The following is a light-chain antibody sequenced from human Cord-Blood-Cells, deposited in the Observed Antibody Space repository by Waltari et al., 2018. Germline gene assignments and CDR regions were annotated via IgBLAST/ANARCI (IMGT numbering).Light chain of an antibody. CDR2: DNN. V-gene: IGLV1-51*01. Sequence: QSVLTQPPSVSAAPGQKVTISCSGSSSNIGNNYVSWYQQLPGTAPKLLIYDNNQRPQGTPDRFSASKSGTSATLGSTGLQTGDEADYYCGTWDSSLSAGVFGGGTKLTVL. CDR1: SSNIGNNY. J-gene: IGLJ3*02. CDR3: GTWDSSLSAGV.